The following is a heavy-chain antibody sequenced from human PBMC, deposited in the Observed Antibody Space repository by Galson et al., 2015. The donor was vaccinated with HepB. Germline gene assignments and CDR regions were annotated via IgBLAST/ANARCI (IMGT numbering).Heavy chain of an antibody. D-gene: IGHD1-26*01. Sequence: SLRLSCAASGFTFSNHGIHWVRQAPGKGLEWVAVISSGGGTQYLADSVRGRVTLSRDNPKNTVYLQMNSLGAEDTAVYYCAKQIVVHAGDCYVGLWGRGTLVTVSS. CDR1: GFTFSNHG. V-gene: IGHV3-30*18. CDR2: ISSGGGTQ. J-gene: IGHJ2*01. CDR3: AKQIVVHAGDCYVGL.